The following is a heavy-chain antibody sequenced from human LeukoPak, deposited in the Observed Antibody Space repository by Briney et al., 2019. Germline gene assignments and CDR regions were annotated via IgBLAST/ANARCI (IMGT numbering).Heavy chain of an antibody. D-gene: IGHD4-17*01. J-gene: IGHJ4*02. CDR3: ARDGSTVTNYYFDY. Sequence: PGGSLRLSCAASGFTFSSYSMNWVRQAPGKGLEWVSSISSSSSYIYYADSVKGRFTISRDNAKNSLYLQMNSLRAEDTAVYYCARDGSTVTNYYFDYCGQGTLVTVSS. CDR1: GFTFSSYS. CDR2: ISSSSSYI. V-gene: IGHV3-21*01.